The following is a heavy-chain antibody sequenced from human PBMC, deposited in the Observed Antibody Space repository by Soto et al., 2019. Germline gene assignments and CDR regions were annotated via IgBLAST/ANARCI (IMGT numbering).Heavy chain of an antibody. CDR3: AREQQLVLSPHFDY. V-gene: IGHV1-46*03. CDR2: INPSGGST. J-gene: IGHJ4*02. Sequence: QVQLVQSGAEVKKPGASVKVSCKASGYTFTSYYMHWVRQAPGQGLEWMGIINPSGGSTSYAQKFEGRVTMTRDTATSTAYMELSSLRSEDTAVYYCAREQQLVLSPHFDYWGQGTLVTVSS. CDR1: GYTFTSYY. D-gene: IGHD6-13*01.